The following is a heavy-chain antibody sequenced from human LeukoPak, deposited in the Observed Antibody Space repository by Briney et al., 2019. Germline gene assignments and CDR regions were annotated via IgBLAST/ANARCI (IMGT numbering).Heavy chain of an antibody. CDR3: ARGGSDIVVVVAATANWFDP. CDR2: INHSGST. D-gene: IGHD2-15*01. CDR1: GGSFSGYY. J-gene: IGHJ5*02. Sequence: PSETLSLTCAVYGGSFSGYYWSWIRQPPGKGLEWMGEINHSGSTNYNPSLKSRVTISVDPSKNQFSLKLSSVPAADTAVYYCARGGSDIVVVVAATANWFDPWGQGTLVTVSS. V-gene: IGHV4-34*01.